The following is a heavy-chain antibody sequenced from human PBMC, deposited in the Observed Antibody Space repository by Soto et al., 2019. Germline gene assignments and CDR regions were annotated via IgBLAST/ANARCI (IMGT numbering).Heavy chain of an antibody. Sequence: GGSLRLSCAASGFTFSSYSMNWVRQAPGKGLEWVSYISSSSSTIYYADSVKGRFTISRDNAKNSLYLQMNSLRDEDTAVYYCARGPSDYYDSSGYILDFDYWGQGT. D-gene: IGHD3-22*01. CDR2: ISSSSSTI. CDR1: GFTFSSYS. CDR3: ARGPSDYYDSSGYILDFDY. V-gene: IGHV3-48*02. J-gene: IGHJ4*02.